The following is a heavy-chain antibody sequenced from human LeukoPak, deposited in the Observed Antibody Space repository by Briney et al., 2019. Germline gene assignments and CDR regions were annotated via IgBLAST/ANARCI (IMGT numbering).Heavy chain of an antibody. CDR3: ARGYGDNSGAFDI. V-gene: IGHV4-39*07. CDR2: IYYTGNT. CDR1: GASISSSYYY. D-gene: IGHD4-23*01. J-gene: IGHJ3*02. Sequence: SETLSLTCTISGASISSSYYYWGWIRQPPGKGLKWIGSIYYTGNTYYNPSLKSRVTISVDTSKNQFSLKLSSVTAADTAVYFCARGYGDNSGAFDIWGQGTLVTVSS.